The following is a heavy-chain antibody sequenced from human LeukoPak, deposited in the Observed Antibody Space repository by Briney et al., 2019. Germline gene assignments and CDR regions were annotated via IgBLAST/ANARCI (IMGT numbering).Heavy chain of an antibody. V-gene: IGHV4-34*01. D-gene: IGHD5-12*01. Sequence: SETLSLTCAVYGGSFSGYYWSWIRQPPGKGLEWIGEINHSGSTNYNPSLKSRVTISVDTSKNQFSLKLSSVTAADTAVYYCARGGYSGYANWGQGTLVTASS. CDR2: INHSGST. CDR1: GGSFSGYY. J-gene: IGHJ4*02. CDR3: ARGGYSGYAN.